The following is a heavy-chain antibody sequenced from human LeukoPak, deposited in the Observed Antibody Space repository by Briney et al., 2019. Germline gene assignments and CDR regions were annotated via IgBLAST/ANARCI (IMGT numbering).Heavy chain of an antibody. D-gene: IGHD3-22*01. CDR3: ARDTVSSGYSLPYYYYYGMDV. Sequence: GGSLRLSCAASGFTFSSCAMHWVRQAPGKGLEWVAVISYDGSNKYYADSVKGRFTISRDNSKNTLYLQMNSLRAEDTAVYYCARDTVSSGYSLPYYYYYGMDVWGQGTTVTVSS. J-gene: IGHJ6*02. V-gene: IGHV3-30-3*01. CDR1: GFTFSSCA. CDR2: ISYDGSNK.